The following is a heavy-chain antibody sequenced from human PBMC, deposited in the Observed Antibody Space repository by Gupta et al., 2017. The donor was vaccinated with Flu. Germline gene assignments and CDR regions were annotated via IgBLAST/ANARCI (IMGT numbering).Heavy chain of an antibody. CDR1: FTFSSYA. J-gene: IGHJ4*02. CDR3: TKGERQYYFDY. V-gene: IGHV3-23*01. CDR2: ISGSGSGT. Sequence: FTFSSYAMSWVGHAPGKALEWHSTISGSGSGTYYADSVKSRFTISKDNSKNTLYMQINSLRADDTASYYFTKGERQYYFDYWGQGTLVTGSS.